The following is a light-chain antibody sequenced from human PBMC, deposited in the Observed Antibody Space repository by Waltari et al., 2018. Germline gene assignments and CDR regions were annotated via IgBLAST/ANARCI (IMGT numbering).Light chain of an antibody. CDR2: AAS. CDR1: QDIGRW. CDR3: QQTNTFPFT. J-gene: IGKJ2*01. Sequence: DIQMIQSPSSVSASLGDRVTITCRASQDIGRWLAWYQHKPGRAPNLLIFAASSLQNGVPSRFSGSGSGTYFTLTINSLQPEDFATYYCQQTNTFPFTFGQGPSWRSN. V-gene: IGKV1-12*01.